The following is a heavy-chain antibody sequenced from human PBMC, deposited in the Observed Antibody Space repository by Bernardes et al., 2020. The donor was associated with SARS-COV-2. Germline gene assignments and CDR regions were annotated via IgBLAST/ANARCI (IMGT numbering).Heavy chain of an antibody. CDR3: ARDVIYYDSSGYYKTNYYYYGMDV. CDR1: GDSVSSNSAA. CDR2: TYYRSKWYN. V-gene: IGHV6-1*01. J-gene: IGHJ6*02. D-gene: IGHD3-22*01. Sequence: SQTLSLTCAISGDSVSSNSAAWNWIRQSPSRGLEWLGRTYYRSKWYNDYAVSVKSRITINPDTSKNQFSLQLNSVTPEDTAVYYCARDVIYYDSSGYYKTNYYYYGMDVCGQGTTVTVSS.